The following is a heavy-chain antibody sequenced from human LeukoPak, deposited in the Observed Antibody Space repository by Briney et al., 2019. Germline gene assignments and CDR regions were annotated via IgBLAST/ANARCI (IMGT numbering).Heavy chain of an antibody. D-gene: IGHD2-21*02. J-gene: IGHJ4*02. CDR1: GFTFSSYG. CDR3: ARGAVTAILGHDY. V-gene: IGHV3-33*01. CDR2: IWYDGSNK. Sequence: PGGSLRLSCAAPGFTFSSYGMHWVRQAPGKGLEWVAVIWYDGSNKYYADSVKGRFTISRDNSKNTLYLQMNSLRAEDTAVYYCARGAVTAILGHDYWGQGTLVTVSS.